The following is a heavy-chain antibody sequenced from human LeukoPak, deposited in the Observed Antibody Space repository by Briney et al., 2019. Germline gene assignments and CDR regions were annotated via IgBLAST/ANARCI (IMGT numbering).Heavy chain of an antibody. Sequence: SVKVSCKASGGTFSSYAISWVRQAPGQGLEWMGGIIPIFGTANYAQKFQGRVTITADESTSTAYMELSSLRSEDTAVYYCARVRGIYYYMDVWGRGTTVTVSS. D-gene: IGHD3-16*01. V-gene: IGHV1-69*13. CDR3: ARVRGIYYYMDV. CDR2: IIPIFGTA. J-gene: IGHJ6*03. CDR1: GGTFSSYA.